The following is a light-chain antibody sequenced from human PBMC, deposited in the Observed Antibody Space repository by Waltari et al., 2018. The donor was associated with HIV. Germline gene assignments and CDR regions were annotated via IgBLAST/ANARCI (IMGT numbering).Light chain of an antibody. Sequence: IQMTQSPSTLSASVGDRVTITCRASQSIGNWLAWYQQKPGRAPKVLIYKASRLQSGVPSRFSGRGSETEFNLTISSLQPDDFATYYCQQISSASRTFGGGTKVEI. CDR3: QQISSASRT. CDR1: QSIGNW. CDR2: KAS. V-gene: IGKV1-5*03. J-gene: IGKJ4*01.